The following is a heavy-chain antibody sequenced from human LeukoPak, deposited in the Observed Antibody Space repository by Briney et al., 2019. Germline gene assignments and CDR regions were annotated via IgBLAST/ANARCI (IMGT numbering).Heavy chain of an antibody. V-gene: IGHV3-66*02. CDR2: IYSGGNT. Sequence: PGGSLRLSCAASGFTVSSNYMTWVRQAPGKGLEWVSVIYSGGNTYYADSVKGRFTISTENSKNTLYLQMNSLRLEDTAVYYCATSRVLDGHFDYWGQGTLVTVSS. D-gene: IGHD2-8*02. J-gene: IGHJ4*02. CDR3: ATSRVLDGHFDY. CDR1: GFTVSSNY.